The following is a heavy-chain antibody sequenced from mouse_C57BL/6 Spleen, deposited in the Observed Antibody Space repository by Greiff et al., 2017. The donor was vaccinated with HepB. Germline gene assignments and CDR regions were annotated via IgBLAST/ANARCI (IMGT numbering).Heavy chain of an antibody. V-gene: IGHV1-26*01. D-gene: IGHD2-2*01. CDR1: GYTFTDYY. CDR2: INPNNGGT. CDR3: ARVYYGYDGYFDY. J-gene: IGHJ2*01. Sequence: VQLQQSGPELVKPGASVKISCKASGYTFTDYYMNWVKQSHGKSLEWIGDINPNNGGTSYNQKFKGKATLTVDKSSSTAYMELRSLTSEDSAVYYCARVYYGYDGYFDYWGQGTTLTVSS.